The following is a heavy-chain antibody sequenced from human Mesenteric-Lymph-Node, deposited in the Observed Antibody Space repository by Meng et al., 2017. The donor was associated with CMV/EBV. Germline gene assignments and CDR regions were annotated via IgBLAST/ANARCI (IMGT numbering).Heavy chain of an antibody. CDR1: GYTFTSNG. CDR2: ISAYNGNT. V-gene: IGHV1-18*04. Sequence: ASGYTFTSNGISWVRQAPGQGLEWMGWISAYNGNTNYAQKLQGRVTMTTDTSTSTAYMELRSLRSDDTAVYYCARDRSRGGSTGGTYWGQGTLVTVSS. CDR3: ARDRSRGGSTGGTY. D-gene: IGHD1-26*01. J-gene: IGHJ4*02.